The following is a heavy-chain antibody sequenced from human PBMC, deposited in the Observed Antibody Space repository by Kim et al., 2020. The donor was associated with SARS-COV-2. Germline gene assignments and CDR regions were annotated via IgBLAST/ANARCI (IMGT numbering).Heavy chain of an antibody. J-gene: IGHJ5*02. CDR3: ARDNRDYDFWSGYNWFDP. Sequence: KSRVNISVDTSKNQFSLKLSSVTAADTAVYYCARDNRDYDFWSGYNWFDPWGQGTLVTVSS. V-gene: IGHV4-39*02. D-gene: IGHD3-3*01.